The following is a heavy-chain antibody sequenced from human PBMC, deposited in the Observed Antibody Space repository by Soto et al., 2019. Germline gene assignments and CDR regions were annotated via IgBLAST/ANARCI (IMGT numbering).Heavy chain of an antibody. CDR3: ANLVDTAPLKPVDY. V-gene: IGHV3-23*01. J-gene: IGHJ4*02. CDR1: GFTFSSYA. D-gene: IGHD5-18*01. CDR2: ISGSGGST. Sequence: GGSLRLSCAASGFTFSSYAMSWVRQAPGKGLEWVSAISGSGGSTYYADSVKGRFTISRDNSKNTLYLQMNSLRAEDTAVYYCANLVDTAPLKPVDYWGQGTLVTVSS.